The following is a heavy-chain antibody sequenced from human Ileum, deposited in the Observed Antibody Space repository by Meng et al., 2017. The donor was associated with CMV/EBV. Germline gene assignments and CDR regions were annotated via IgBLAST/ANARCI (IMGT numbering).Heavy chain of an antibody. D-gene: IGHD3-10*01. V-gene: IGHV1-2*02. CDR1: TFTGYY. J-gene: IGHJ5*02. CDR3: ARDGARGLLWFGDPSGFDP. Sequence: TFTGYYMHWVRQAPGQGLEWMGWINPNSGGTNYAQKFQGRVTMTRDTSISTAYMELSRLRSDDTAVYYCARDGARGLLWFGDPSGFDPWGQGTLVTVSS. CDR2: INPNSGGT.